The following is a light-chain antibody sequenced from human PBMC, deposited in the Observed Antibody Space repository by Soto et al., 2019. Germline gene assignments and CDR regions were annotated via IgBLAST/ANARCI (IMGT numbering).Light chain of an antibody. V-gene: IGLV2-8*01. Sequence: QSALTQPPSASGSPGQSVTISCTGTSSDVGGYNFVSWYQQYPGKAPKLMIYGVSKRPSGVPDRFSGSKSGNTASLTVSGLQAEDEADYYCSSYAGSDNYVFGTGTKLTLL. J-gene: IGLJ1*01. CDR1: SSDVGGYNF. CDR2: GVS. CDR3: SSYAGSDNYV.